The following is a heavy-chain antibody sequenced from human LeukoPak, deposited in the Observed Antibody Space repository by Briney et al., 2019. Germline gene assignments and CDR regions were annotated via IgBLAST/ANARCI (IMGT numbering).Heavy chain of an antibody. CDR1: GFTFSSYA. Sequence: PGGSLRLSCAASGFTFSSYAMSWVRQAPGKGLEWVSGITGSGGSIYYADSVKGRFTISRDNSKNTLYLQMDSLRAEDTALYYCAKHRTSLRDWSDWFDPWGQGTLVTVSS. J-gene: IGHJ5*02. CDR3: AKHRTSLRDWSDWFDP. CDR2: ITGSGGSI. D-gene: IGHD2-21*01. V-gene: IGHV3-23*01.